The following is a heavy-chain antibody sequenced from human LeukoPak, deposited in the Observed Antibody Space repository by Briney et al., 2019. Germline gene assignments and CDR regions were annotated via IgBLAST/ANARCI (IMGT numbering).Heavy chain of an antibody. J-gene: IGHJ4*02. D-gene: IGHD1-20*01. Sequence: MPSETLSLTCTVSGDSISSSYWNWIRQTPGKGLEWIGYISASGNTNYNPSLKSRIIISVDMSKNQFSLKLSSVTAADTAVYYCARLIPGTTGLRKIYFDYWGQGTLVTVSS. V-gene: IGHV4-4*09. CDR2: ISASGNT. CDR3: ARLIPGTTGLRKIYFDY. CDR1: GDSISSSY.